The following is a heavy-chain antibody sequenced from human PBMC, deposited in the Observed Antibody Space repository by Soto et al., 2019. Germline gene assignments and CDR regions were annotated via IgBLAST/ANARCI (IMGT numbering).Heavy chain of an antibody. V-gene: IGHV3-30*18. CDR2: ISYDGSNK. J-gene: IGHJ6*02. CDR1: GFTFSSYG. CDR3: AKDRGSSSWKDYHYYGMDV. Sequence: QVQLVESGGGVVQPGRSLRLSCAASGFTFSSYGMHWVRQAPGKGLEWVAIISYDGSNKYYADSVKGRFTISRDNSTNTLYLQMNSLRTEDTAVYYCAKDRGSSSWKDYHYYGMDVWGQGTTVTVSS. D-gene: IGHD6-13*01.